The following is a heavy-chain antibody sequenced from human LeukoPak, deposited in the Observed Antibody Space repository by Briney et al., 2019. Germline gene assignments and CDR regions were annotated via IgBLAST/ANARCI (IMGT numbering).Heavy chain of an antibody. CDR3: ARVPPYVVRGVIPHFDY. D-gene: IGHD3-10*02. CDR2: ISAYNGNT. J-gene: IGHJ4*02. CDR1: GYTFTSYG. Sequence: GASVKVSCKASGYTFTSYGISWVRQAPGQGLEWMGWISAYNGNTNYAQKLQGRVTMTTDTSTSTAYMELRSPRSDDTAVYYCARVPPYVVRGVIPHFDYWGQGTLVTVSS. V-gene: IGHV1-18*01.